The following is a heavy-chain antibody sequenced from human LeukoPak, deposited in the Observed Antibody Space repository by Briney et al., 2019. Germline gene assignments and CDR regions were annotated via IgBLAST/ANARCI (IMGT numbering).Heavy chain of an antibody. V-gene: IGHV4-61*02. J-gene: IGHJ4*02. CDR2: IYISGNT. D-gene: IGHD6-19*01. CDR3: ARVLSGASVGAGSFDY. Sequence: PSETLSLTCTVSDDSISSDSYYWSWIRQPAGRGLEWIGRIYISGNTNYNPSLKSRVTMSLDTSKNQFSLKLSSVTAADTAVYYCARVLSGASVGAGSFDYWGQGTLVTVSS. CDR1: DDSISSDSYY.